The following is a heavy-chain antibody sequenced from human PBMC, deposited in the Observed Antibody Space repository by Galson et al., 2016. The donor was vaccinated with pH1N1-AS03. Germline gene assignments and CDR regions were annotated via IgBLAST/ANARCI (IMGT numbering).Heavy chain of an antibody. J-gene: IGHJ4*02. Sequence: SETLSLTCTVSGYSITTGHYWGWIRQPPGRGLEWIGSIYPAVSTDYNPSLKSRVAMSVDTSKNQFSLNLSSVTAADTALYYCARSPRLISGAGTFPSRCDFWGQGTLVTVSS. D-gene: IGHD6-19*01. CDR2: IYPAVST. V-gene: IGHV4-38-2*02. CDR3: ARSPRLISGAGTFPSRCDF. CDR1: GYSITTGHY.